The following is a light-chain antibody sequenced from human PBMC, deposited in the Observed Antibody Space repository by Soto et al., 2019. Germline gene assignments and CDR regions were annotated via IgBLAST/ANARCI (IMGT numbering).Light chain of an antibody. V-gene: IGKV3-11*01. Sequence: EIVLTQSPATLSFSSGERATLSCRASQSVSSYLAWYQQKPGQAPRLLIYDASNRATGIPARFSGSGSGTDFTLTISSLEPEDFAVYYCQQRSNWLWTFGQGTKVDI. CDR3: QQRSNWLWT. J-gene: IGKJ1*01. CDR1: QSVSSY. CDR2: DAS.